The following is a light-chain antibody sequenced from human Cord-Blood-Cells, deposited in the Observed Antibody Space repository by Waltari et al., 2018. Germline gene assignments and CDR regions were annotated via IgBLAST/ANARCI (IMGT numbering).Light chain of an antibody. J-gene: IGLJ3*02. CDR3: CSYAGSSTWV. Sequence: QSALTQPASVSGSPGQSITISCPGTSSDVGGYNLVSWYQQHPGKAPKLRIYEGSKRPSGVSNRFSGSRSGNTASLTISGLQAEDEADYYCCSYAGSSTWVFGGGTKLTVL. V-gene: IGLV2-23*01. CDR2: EGS. CDR1: SSDVGGYNL.